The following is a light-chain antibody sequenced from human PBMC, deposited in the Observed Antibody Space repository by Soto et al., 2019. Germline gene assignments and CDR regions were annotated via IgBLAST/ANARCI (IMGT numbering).Light chain of an antibody. Sequence: EIVMTQSPATLSVSPGERATLSCRASQSVSSNLAWYQQKPGQAPRLLIYGASTRATGIPARFSGSGSGTEFTLTISSLQSEDSAVYYCQQYNSWPQYTFGQGTQLEIK. V-gene: IGKV3-15*01. CDR2: GAS. CDR1: QSVSSN. CDR3: QQYNSWPQYT. J-gene: IGKJ2*01.